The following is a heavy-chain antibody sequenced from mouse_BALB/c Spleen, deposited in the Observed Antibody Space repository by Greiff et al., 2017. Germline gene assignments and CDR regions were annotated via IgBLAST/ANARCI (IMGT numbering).Heavy chain of an antibody. CDR1: GYAFTNYL. Sequence: QVQLQQSGAELVKPGTSVKVSCKASGYAFTNYLIEWVRQRPGQGLEWIGVINTGSGGTNYNEKFKGKATLTADKSSSTAYMQLSSRTADDSAVYAGERRDSSGYVSGFAYWGQGTRVTVSA. V-gene: IGHV1-54*01. J-gene: IGHJ3*01. D-gene: IGHD3-2*01. CDR3: ERRDSSGYVSGFAY. CDR2: INTGSGGT.